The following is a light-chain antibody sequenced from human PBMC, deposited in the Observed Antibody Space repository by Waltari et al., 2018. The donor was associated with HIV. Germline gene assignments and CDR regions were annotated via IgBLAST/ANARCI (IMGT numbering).Light chain of an antibody. J-gene: IGLJ1*01. CDR1: ELGAKD. CDR3: QAWDSSLYV. V-gene: IGLV3-1*01. Sequence: SYERTQPPSVSVSPGQTASITCAGDELGAKDTSWYHQKPGQCPVLVIYQDNKRPSGIPERFSGSNSGNTATLTISGTQAMDEAEYYCQAWDSSLYVFGSGTKVTVL. CDR2: QDN.